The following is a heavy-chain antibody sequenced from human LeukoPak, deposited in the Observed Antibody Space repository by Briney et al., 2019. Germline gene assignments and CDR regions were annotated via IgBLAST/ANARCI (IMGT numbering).Heavy chain of an antibody. Sequence: GGSLRLSCAASGFTFSSYSMNWVRQAPGKGLEWVSSISSSSSYIYYADSVKGRFTISRDNAKNSLYLQMNSLRADDTAVYYCARDQWLATYYYYGMDVWGQGTTVTVSS. V-gene: IGHV3-21*04. CDR2: ISSSSSYI. D-gene: IGHD6-19*01. CDR3: ARDQWLATYYYYGMDV. J-gene: IGHJ6*02. CDR1: GFTFSSYS.